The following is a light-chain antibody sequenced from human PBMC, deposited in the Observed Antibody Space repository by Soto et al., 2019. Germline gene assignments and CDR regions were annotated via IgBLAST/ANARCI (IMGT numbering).Light chain of an antibody. CDR2: EGS. V-gene: IGKV1-5*03. CDR1: QNINSL. Sequence: DIHMTQSPSTLSASLGDRVTITCRASQNINSLLSCYQQKPAKAPKLLIYEGSSIEKAVTARFGGSGTGTEFTLTISNLQDDDFATYHRHKYNRYWTFGQGTKLEIK. CDR3: HKYNRYWT. J-gene: IGKJ1*01.